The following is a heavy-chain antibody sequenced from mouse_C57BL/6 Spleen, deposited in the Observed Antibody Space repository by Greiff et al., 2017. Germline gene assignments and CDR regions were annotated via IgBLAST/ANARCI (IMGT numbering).Heavy chain of an antibody. CDR3: ASRGSSYYAMDY. D-gene: IGHD1-1*01. V-gene: IGHV1-50*01. CDR1: GYTFTSYW. J-gene: IGHJ4*01. CDR2: IDPSDSYT. Sequence: QVQLQQPGAELVKPGASVKLSCKASGYTFTSYWMQWVKQRPGQGLEWIGEIDPSDSYTNYTQKFKGKATLTVDTSSSTAYMQLSSLTSEDSAVYYCASRGSSYYAMDYWGQGTSVTVSS.